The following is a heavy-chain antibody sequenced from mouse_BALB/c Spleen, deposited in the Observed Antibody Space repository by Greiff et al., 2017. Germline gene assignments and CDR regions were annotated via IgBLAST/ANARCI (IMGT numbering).Heavy chain of an antibody. D-gene: IGHD2-4*01. Sequence: VKLVESGPGLVAPSQSLSITCTVSGFSLTSYGVSWVRQPPGKGLEWLGVIWGDGSTNYHSALISRLSISKDNSKSQVFLKLNSLQTDDTATYYCAKGIYDYDQAWFAYWGQGTLVTVSA. CDR1: GFSLTSYG. V-gene: IGHV2-3*01. J-gene: IGHJ3*01. CDR3: AKGIYDYDQAWFAY. CDR2: IWGDGST.